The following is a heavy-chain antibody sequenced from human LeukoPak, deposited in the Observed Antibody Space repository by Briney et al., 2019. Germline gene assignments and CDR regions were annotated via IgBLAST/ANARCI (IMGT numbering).Heavy chain of an antibody. J-gene: IGHJ4*02. D-gene: IGHD3-22*01. CDR1: SFIFNNYG. CDR2: INPNSGGT. Sequence: TSVKVSCKASSFIFNNYGISWVRQAPGQGLEWMGWINPNSGGTNYAQKFQGRVTMTRDTSISTAYMELSRLRSDDTAVYYCARVGYDSSGYYYEYYFDYWGQGTLVTVSS. CDR3: ARVGYDSSGYYYEYYFDY. V-gene: IGHV1-2*02.